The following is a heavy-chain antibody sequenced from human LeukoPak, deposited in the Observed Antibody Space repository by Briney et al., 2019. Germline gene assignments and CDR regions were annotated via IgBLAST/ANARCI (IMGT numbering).Heavy chain of an antibody. CDR1: GYTFTSYD. Sequence: ASVKVSCKASGYTFTSYDLNWVRQATGQGLEWMGWMNPNSGNTGYAQKFQGRVTLTRDTSTSTAYMELSSLRSEDTAVYYCAKDRNYYGSGSYTFDYWGQGTLVTVSS. J-gene: IGHJ4*02. D-gene: IGHD3-10*01. CDR3: AKDRNYYGSGSYTFDY. CDR2: MNPNSGNT. V-gene: IGHV1-8*01.